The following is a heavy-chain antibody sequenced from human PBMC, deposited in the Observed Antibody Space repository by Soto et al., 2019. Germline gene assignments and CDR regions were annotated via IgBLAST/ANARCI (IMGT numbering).Heavy chain of an antibody. D-gene: IGHD3-22*01. V-gene: IGHV1-46*01. CDR2: INPSGGST. Sequence: ASVKVSCKASGYTFTSYYMHWVRQAPGQGLEWMGIINPSGGSTSYAQKFQGRVTMTRDTSTSTVYMELSSLSSEDTAVYYCASRDSSGEIDYWGQGTLVTVSS. J-gene: IGHJ4*02. CDR1: GYTFTSYY. CDR3: ASRDSSGEIDY.